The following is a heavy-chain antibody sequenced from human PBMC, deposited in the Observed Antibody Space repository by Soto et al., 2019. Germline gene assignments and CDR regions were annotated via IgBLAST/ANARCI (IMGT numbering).Heavy chain of an antibody. V-gene: IGHV4-4*07. J-gene: IGHJ4*02. Sequence: SETLSLTCSVSGGSINSYWWSWIRQPAGKGLEWIGRVYSSGTTDYNPSLNRRATLSVETSKNQFSLKLSYVTAADTAVYYCARDIGSYAYGEGYWGQGIQVTVSS. CDR2: VYSSGTT. CDR1: GGSINSYW. CDR3: ARDIGSYAYGEGY. D-gene: IGHD3-10*01.